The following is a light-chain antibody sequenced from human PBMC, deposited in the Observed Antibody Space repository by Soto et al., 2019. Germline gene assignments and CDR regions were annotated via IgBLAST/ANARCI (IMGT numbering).Light chain of an antibody. CDR3: QAYDNSLGVFVL. Sequence: QSVLTQPPSVSGAPGQWVTISCTGSGSSLGAGYDVHWYQQLPGTVPKLVIYDTFNRPSGVPDRFSGSKSGTSASLAITGLQAEDEADYYCQAYDNSLGVFVLFGGGTKLTVL. CDR2: DTF. V-gene: IGLV1-40*01. CDR1: GSSLGAGYD. J-gene: IGLJ3*02.